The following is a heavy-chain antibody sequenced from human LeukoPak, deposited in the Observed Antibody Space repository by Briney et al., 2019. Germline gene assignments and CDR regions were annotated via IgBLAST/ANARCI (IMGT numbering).Heavy chain of an antibody. CDR2: INPNSGGT. CDR3: ARALDYGDYDFEY. V-gene: IGHV1-2*06. CDR1: GYTFTGYY. D-gene: IGHD4-17*01. Sequence: ASVKVSCKASGYTFTGYYMHWVRQAPGQGLEWMGRINPNSGGTNYAQKFQGRVTMTRDTSISTAYMELSRLRSDDTAVYYCARALDYGDYDFEYRGQGTLVTVSS. J-gene: IGHJ4*02.